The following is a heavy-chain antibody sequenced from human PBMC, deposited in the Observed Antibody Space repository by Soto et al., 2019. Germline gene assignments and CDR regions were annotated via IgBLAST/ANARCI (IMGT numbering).Heavy chain of an antibody. CDR2: IYYSGST. V-gene: IGHV4-30-4*01. CDR1: GGSISSGDYY. Sequence: QVQLQESGPGLVKPSQTLSLTCTVSGGSISSGDYYWSWIRQPPGKGLEWIGYIYYSGSTYYNPALTRLVTISVDTSKNQFSLKLSSVTAADTAVYYCARVGGFGATTIDYWGQGTLVTVSS. CDR3: ARVGGFGATTIDY. J-gene: IGHJ4*02. D-gene: IGHD3-10*01.